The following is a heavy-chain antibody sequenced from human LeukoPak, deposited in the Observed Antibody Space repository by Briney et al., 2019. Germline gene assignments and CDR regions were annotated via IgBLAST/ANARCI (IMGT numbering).Heavy chain of an antibody. J-gene: IGHJ4*02. CDR1: GFTVSSSY. CDR3: ARLRAATGRIFFDY. V-gene: IGHV3-53*01. CDR2: IYSGGTT. Sequence: GGSLRLSCAASGFTVSSSYLTWVRQSPGKGLEWVSVIYSGGTTYDADSVKGRFIIYRDNSKNTLYLQMNSLRAEDTAVYYCARLRAATGRIFFDYWGQGTLVTVSS. D-gene: IGHD6-13*01.